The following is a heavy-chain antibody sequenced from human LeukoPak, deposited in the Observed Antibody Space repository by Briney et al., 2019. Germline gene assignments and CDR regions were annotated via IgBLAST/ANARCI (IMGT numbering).Heavy chain of an antibody. J-gene: IGHJ6*02. D-gene: IGHD3-10*01. CDR3: ARDDRESLWFGEFYYGMDV. Sequence: KTGGSLRLSCAASGFSFSSYSMNWVRQAPGKGLEWVSSISSSSSYIYYADSVKGRFTISRDNAKNSLYLQMNSLRAEDTAVYYCARDDRESLWFGEFYYGMDVWGQGTTVTVSS. CDR1: GFSFSSYS. V-gene: IGHV3-21*01. CDR2: ISSSSSYI.